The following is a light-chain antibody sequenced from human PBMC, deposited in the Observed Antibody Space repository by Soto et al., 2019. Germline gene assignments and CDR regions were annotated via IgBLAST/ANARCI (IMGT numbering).Light chain of an antibody. CDR2: DVT. J-gene: IGLJ7*01. CDR1: SSDVGGYNS. CDR3: SSFTSDVTYV. V-gene: IGLV2-14*01. Sequence: QSALTQPASVSGSPGQSITISCTGTSSDVGGYNSVSWYRQDPGKAPKLMIYDVTNRPSGVSNRFSGSKSGNTASLTISGLQAEDEADYYCSSFTSDVTYVFGNGTQLTVL.